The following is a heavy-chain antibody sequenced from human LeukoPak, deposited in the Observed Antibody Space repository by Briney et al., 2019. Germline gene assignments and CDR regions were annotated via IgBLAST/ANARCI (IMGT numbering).Heavy chain of an antibody. V-gene: IGHV3-11*01. D-gene: IGHD6-19*01. CDR2: ISSTVSTI. CDR3: AKWSLQWLVYY. J-gene: IGHJ4*02. Sequence: GGSLRLSCAASGFTFSDYYMTWIRQAPGKGLEWLAYISSTVSTIYYADSVKGRFTISRDNSKNTLYLQMNSLRAEDTAVYYCAKWSLQWLVYYWGQGTLVTVSS. CDR1: GFTFSDYY.